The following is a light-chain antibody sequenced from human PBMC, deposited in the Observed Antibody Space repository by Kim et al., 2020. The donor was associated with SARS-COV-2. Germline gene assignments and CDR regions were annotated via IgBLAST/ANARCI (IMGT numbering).Light chain of an antibody. V-gene: IGLV4-69*01. CDR2: VNSDGSH. Sequence: ASVKLTSTLSSGHSTYTITWHQRQPQKGPRYLMKVNSDGSHSRGDGIPDRFSGSTSGTEFYLTISSLQSDDEADYYCQTWGTGIMVFGGGTKLTVL. CDR1: SGHSTYT. J-gene: IGLJ3*02. CDR3: QTWGTGIMV.